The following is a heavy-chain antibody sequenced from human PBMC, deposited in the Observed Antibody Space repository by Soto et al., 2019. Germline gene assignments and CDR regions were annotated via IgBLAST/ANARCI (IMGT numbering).Heavy chain of an antibody. V-gene: IGHV3-53*01. CDR1: GFTVSNTY. Sequence: PGGSLRLSCAASGFTVSNTYMTWVRQPPEKGLECVSVIYTAGGTNYADSVKGRFIISRDNSKNTLYLQMNSLRAEDTAAYYCARALPVAKGGFDPWGQGTLVTVSS. J-gene: IGHJ5*02. CDR2: IYTAGGT. CDR3: ARALPVAKGGFDP. D-gene: IGHD2-2*01.